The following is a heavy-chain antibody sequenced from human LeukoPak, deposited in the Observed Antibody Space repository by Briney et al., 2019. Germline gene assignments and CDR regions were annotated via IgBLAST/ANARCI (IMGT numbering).Heavy chain of an antibody. D-gene: IGHD5-24*01. CDR3: AKERSRDGKSYFDY. Sequence: GGSLRLSCAACGFTFSSYAMGWVRQAPGKGLEWVSAISGSGGSTYYADSVKGRFTVSRDNSKNTLYLQMDSLRAEDTAVYYCAKERSRDGKSYFDYWGQGTLVTVSS. J-gene: IGHJ4*02. CDR1: GFTFSSYA. V-gene: IGHV3-23*01. CDR2: ISGSGGST.